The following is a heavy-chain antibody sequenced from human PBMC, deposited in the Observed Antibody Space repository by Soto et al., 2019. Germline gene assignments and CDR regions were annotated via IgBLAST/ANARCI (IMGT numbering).Heavy chain of an antibody. J-gene: IGHJ3*02. CDR2: IYYSGST. Sequence: SETLSLTCTVSGGSISSGGYYWSWIRQHPGKGLEWIGYIYYSGSTYYNPSLKSRVTISVDTSKNQFSLKLSSVTAADTAVYYCARGELLWFGELRNDAFDIWGQGTMVTVSS. V-gene: IGHV4-31*03. CDR3: ARGELLWFGELRNDAFDI. CDR1: GGSISSGGYY. D-gene: IGHD3-10*01.